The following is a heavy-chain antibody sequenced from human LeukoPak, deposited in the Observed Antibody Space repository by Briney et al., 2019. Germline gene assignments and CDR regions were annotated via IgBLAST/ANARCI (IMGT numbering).Heavy chain of an antibody. CDR3: ARTDNDGYSYGYSDY. V-gene: IGHV4-4*07. J-gene: IGHJ4*02. CDR2: IYNSGST. Sequence: SETLSLTCTVSGGSISSYYWSWIRQPAGKGLEWSGRIYNSGSTNYNPSLKSRVTMSVDTSKNQFSLKLRSVTAADTAVYYCARTDNDGYSYGYSDYWGQGTLVTVSS. D-gene: IGHD5-18*01. CDR1: GGSISSYY.